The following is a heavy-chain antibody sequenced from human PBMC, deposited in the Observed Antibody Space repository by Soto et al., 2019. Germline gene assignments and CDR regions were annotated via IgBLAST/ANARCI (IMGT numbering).Heavy chain of an antibody. D-gene: IGHD2-15*01. V-gene: IGHV3-48*01. CDR2: ISSSSSTI. Sequence: EVQLVESGGGLVQPGGSLRLSCAASGFTFSSYSMNWVRQAPGKGLEWVSYISSSSSTIYYADSVKVRFTISRDNAKNSLYLQMNSLRAEDTAVYYCARGDIVVVVAATRGEAFDIWGQGTMVTVSS. CDR1: GFTFSSYS. CDR3: ARGDIVVVVAATRGEAFDI. J-gene: IGHJ3*02.